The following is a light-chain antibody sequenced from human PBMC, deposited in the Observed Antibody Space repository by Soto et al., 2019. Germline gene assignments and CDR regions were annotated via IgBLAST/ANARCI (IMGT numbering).Light chain of an antibody. V-gene: IGLV2-14*01. CDR2: QVT. J-gene: IGLJ1*01. Sequence: SVLTHPASVAGSPGQSITISWTGTISDLAIYNYVSWYQQQPGKAPKLMIYQVTNRPSGVSNRLSGSRSGNTASLTISGLQAEDEADYYCSSYTDSSNYVFGTGTKVTVL. CDR1: ISDLAIYNY. CDR3: SSYTDSSNYV.